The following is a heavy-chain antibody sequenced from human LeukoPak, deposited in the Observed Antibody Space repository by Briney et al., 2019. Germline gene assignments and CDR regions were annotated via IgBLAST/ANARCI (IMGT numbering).Heavy chain of an antibody. CDR1: GGSFSGYY. J-gene: IGHJ6*03. CDR2: INHSGST. D-gene: IGHD1-7*01. CDR3: ARHGSGTSYYYYYMDV. Sequence: SETLSLTCAVYGGSFSGYYWSWIRQPPGKGLEWIGEINHSGSTNYNPSLKSRVTISVDTSKNQFSLKLSSVTAADTAVYYCARHGSGTSYYYYYMDVWGKGTTVTVSS. V-gene: IGHV4-34*01.